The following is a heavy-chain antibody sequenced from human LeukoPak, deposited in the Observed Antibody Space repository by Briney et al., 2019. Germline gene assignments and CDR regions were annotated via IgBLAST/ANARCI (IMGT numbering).Heavy chain of an antibody. D-gene: IGHD3-10*01. V-gene: IGHV7-4-1*02. CDR2: INTNTGNP. J-gene: IGHJ5*02. Sequence: GASVKVSCKASGYTFTSYAMSWVRQAPGQGLEWMGWINTNTGNPTYAQGFTGRFVFSLDTSVSTAYLQISSLKAEDTAVYYCARDFMVREPSMWFDPWGQGTLVTVSS. CDR1: GYTFTSYA. CDR3: ARDFMVREPSMWFDP.